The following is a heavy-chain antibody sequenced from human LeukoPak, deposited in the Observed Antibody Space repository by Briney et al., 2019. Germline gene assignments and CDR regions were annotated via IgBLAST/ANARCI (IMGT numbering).Heavy chain of an antibody. CDR1: GGTFSSYA. Sequence: ASVKVSCKASGGTFSSYAISWVRQAPGQGLEWMGWISAYNGNTNYAQKLQGRVTMTTDTSTSTAYMELRSLRSDDTAVYYCARDPPRIVVVVAATNYYGMDVWGQGATVTVSS. V-gene: IGHV1-18*01. CDR2: ISAYNGNT. J-gene: IGHJ6*02. D-gene: IGHD2-15*01. CDR3: ARDPPRIVVVVAATNYYGMDV.